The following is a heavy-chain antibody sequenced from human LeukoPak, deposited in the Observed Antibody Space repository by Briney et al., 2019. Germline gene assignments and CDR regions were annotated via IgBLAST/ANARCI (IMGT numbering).Heavy chain of an antibody. CDR2: ISSSSSTI. CDR3: ARQRAGFTGTTSDY. J-gene: IGHJ4*02. D-gene: IGHD4-17*01. CDR1: GFIFTSYS. Sequence: TGGSLRLSCAASGFIFTSYSMNWVRQAPGKGLEWVSYISSSSSTIYYADSVKGRFTISRDNAKNSLYLQMNSLRAEDTAVYYCARQRAGFTGTTSDYWGQGTLVTVSS. V-gene: IGHV3-48*01.